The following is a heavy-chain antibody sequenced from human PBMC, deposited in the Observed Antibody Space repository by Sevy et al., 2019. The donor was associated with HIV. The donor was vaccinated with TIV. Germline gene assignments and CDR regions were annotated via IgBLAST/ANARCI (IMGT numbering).Heavy chain of an antibody. CDR1: GGTFSSYA. Sequence: ASVKVSCKASGGTFSSYAINWVRQAPGQGLEWMGGFVALFRTSHYAQKFQGRATISADESSNTAYMDLSSLTSEDTAVYYCARPGNWNGRGVVWGQGTTVTVSS. CDR2: FVALFRTS. D-gene: IGHD1-1*01. CDR3: ARPGNWNGRGVV. J-gene: IGHJ6*02. V-gene: IGHV1-69*13.